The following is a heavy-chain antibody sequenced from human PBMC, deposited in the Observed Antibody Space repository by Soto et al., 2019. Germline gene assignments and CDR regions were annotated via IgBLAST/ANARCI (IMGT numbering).Heavy chain of an antibody. V-gene: IGHV4-59*01. D-gene: IGHD6-13*01. CDR3: ARDNEGSAAGTFEY. Sequence: QVRLQESGPGLVKPSETLSLTCTVSGDSINSYYWSWIRQPPGKGLECIGYILYSGSTNYNPSLKSRVTISVDTSKNQSSRKLTSVTAADTAMYYCARDNEGSAAGTFEYWGQGPLVTVSS. CDR1: GDSINSYY. J-gene: IGHJ4*02. CDR2: ILYSGST.